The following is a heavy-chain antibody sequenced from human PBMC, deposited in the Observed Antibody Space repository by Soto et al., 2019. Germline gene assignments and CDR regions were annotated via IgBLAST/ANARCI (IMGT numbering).Heavy chain of an antibody. D-gene: IGHD2-2*01. CDR2: IHNSSSTI. Sequence: EVQLVESGGGLVQPGESLRLSCAASGFTFSSYSMNWVRQAPGKGLEWVSYIHNSSSTIYYADSVRDRFTISRDNAKNSLYLQMNSLRDEDTAVYYCARGVQIIVLLPAAIDYWGQGTLVTVSS. V-gene: IGHV3-48*02. J-gene: IGHJ4*02. CDR3: ARGVQIIVLLPAAIDY. CDR1: GFTFSSYS.